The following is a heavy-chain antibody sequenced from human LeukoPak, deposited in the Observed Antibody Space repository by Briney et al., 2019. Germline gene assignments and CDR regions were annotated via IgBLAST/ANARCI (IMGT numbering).Heavy chain of an antibody. J-gene: IGHJ4*02. CDR1: GYTFTSGY. D-gene: IGHD2-2*02. CDR2: IDPSGGRT. V-gene: IGHV1-46*04. CDR3: ARDQYCSSTSCYMSADY. Sequence: ASVKVSCKASGYTFTSGYIHWVRQAPGQGLEWMGIIDPSGGRTTYAQNLQGRVTMTRDTSTSTVYMDLSSLRSDDTALYYCARDQYCSSTSCYMSADYWGQGTLVTVSS.